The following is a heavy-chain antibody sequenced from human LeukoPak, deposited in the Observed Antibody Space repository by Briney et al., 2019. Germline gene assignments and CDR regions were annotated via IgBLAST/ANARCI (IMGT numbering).Heavy chain of an antibody. Sequence: AGGSLRLSCAASGFTFSSYAMHWVRQAPGKGLEWVAVISYDGSNKYYADSVKGRFTISRDNSKNTLYLQMNSLRAEDTAVYYCRIPHLGAFDIWGQGTMVTVSS. D-gene: IGHD2-2*02. CDR3: RIPHLGAFDI. CDR1: GFTFSSYA. V-gene: IGHV3-30-3*01. CDR2: ISYDGSNK. J-gene: IGHJ3*02.